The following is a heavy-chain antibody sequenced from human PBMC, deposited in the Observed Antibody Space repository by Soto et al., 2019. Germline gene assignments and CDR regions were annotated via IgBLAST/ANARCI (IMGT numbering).Heavy chain of an antibody. CDR3: ARSGMDCSGGSCYSASYYYYYGMDV. V-gene: IGHV1-2*04. CDR1: GYTFTGYY. CDR2: INPNSGGT. J-gene: IGHJ6*02. Sequence: ASVKVSCKASGYTFTGYYMHWVRQAPGQGLEWMGWINPNSGGTNYAQKFQGWVTMTRDTSISTAYMELSRLRSDDTAVYYCARSGMDCSGGSCYSASYYYYYGMDVWGQGTTVTVSS. D-gene: IGHD2-15*01.